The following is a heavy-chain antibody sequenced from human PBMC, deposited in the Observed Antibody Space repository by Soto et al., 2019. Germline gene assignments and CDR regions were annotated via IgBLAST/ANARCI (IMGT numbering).Heavy chain of an antibody. CDR3: AHTGGTYLFGY. CDR2: IYWDDDE. V-gene: IGHV2-5*02. CDR1: GFSLTTSGVG. D-gene: IGHD1-26*01. Sequence: QITLKESGPTLVKPTQTLTLTCTFSGFSLTTSGVGVGWIRQPPGKALEWLAFIYWDDDERYSPSLKSRLTISKDTSKNQVVLTMTTMDPVDTATYYCAHTGGTYLFGYWGQGTLVTVSS. J-gene: IGHJ4*02.